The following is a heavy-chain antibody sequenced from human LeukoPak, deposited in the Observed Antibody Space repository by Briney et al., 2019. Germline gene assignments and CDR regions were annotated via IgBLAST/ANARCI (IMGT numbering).Heavy chain of an antibody. J-gene: IGHJ4*02. Sequence: GGSLRLSCAASGFTVSSNYMSWVRQAPGKGLEWVSVIYSGGSTYYADSVKGRFTISRDNSKNTLYLQMNSLRAEDTAVYYCASVPYSSSAPYFDYWGQGTLVTVSS. V-gene: IGHV3-53*01. CDR3: ASVPYSSSAPYFDY. D-gene: IGHD6-6*01. CDR1: GFTVSSNY. CDR2: IYSGGST.